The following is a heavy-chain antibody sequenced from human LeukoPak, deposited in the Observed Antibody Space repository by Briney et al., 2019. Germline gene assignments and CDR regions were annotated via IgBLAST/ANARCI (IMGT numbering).Heavy chain of an antibody. CDR3: ARGVKYSSSSLNY. Sequence: PSETLSLTCAVSGVSISSSNWWSWVRQPPGKGLEWIGEIYHSGSTNYNPSLKSRVTISVDKSKNQFSLKLSSVTAADTAVYYCARGVKYSSSSLNYWGQGTLVTVSS. CDR2: IYHSGST. V-gene: IGHV4-4*02. D-gene: IGHD6-6*01. J-gene: IGHJ4*02. CDR1: GVSISSSNW.